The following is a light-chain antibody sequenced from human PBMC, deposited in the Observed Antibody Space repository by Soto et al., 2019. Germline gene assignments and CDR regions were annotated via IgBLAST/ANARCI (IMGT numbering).Light chain of an antibody. J-gene: IGLJ3*02. Sequence: QSALTQPRSASGSPGQSVTISCTGTNSDVGGYNYVSWYQQHPGKAPKVMIYDVSRRPSGVPDRFSGSKSGNTASLTISGLQAEDEADYYCCSYASAYNFWVFGGGTKLTVL. CDR3: CSYASAYNFWV. CDR1: NSDVGGYNY. CDR2: DVS. V-gene: IGLV2-11*01.